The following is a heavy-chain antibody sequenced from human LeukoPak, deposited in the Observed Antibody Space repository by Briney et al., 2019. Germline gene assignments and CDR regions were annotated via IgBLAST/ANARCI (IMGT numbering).Heavy chain of an antibody. D-gene: IGHD3-10*01. Sequence: SETLSLTCTVSGGSISSSSYYWGWIRQPPGKGLEWIGSIYYSGSTYYNPSLKSRVTISVGTSKNQFSLKLSSVTAADTAVYYCARGYGSGSYYNGFDYWGQGTLVTVSS. J-gene: IGHJ4*02. CDR3: ARGYGSGSYYNGFDY. V-gene: IGHV4-39*07. CDR2: IYYSGST. CDR1: GGSISSSSYY.